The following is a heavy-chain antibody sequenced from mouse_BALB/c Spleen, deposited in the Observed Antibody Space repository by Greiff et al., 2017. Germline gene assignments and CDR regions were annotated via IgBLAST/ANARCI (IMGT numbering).Heavy chain of an antibody. V-gene: IGHV5-6*03. Sequence: EVKVEESGGGLVKPGGSLKLSCAASGFTFSSYGMSWVRQTPDKRLEWVATISSGGSYTYYPDSVKGRFTISRDNAKNTLYLQMSSLKSEDTAMYYCARQLGRGYAMDYWGQGTSVTVSS. D-gene: IGHD4-1*01. CDR2: ISSGGSYT. CDR1: GFTFSSYG. J-gene: IGHJ4*01. CDR3: ARQLGRGYAMDY.